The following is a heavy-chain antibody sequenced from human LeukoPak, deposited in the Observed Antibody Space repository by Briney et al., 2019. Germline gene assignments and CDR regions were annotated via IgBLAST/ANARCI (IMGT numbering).Heavy chain of an antibody. CDR1: GFIFSSYA. V-gene: IGHV3-30-3*01. CDR3: ARDSGTEYSSSYYFDY. CDR2: ISYDGSNK. Sequence: GGSLSLSCAAPGFIFSSYAMHWVRQAPGKGLEWVAVISYDGSNKYYADSVKGRFTISRDNSKNTLYLQMNSLRADDTAVYYCARDSGTEYSSSYYFDYWGQGTLVTVSS. J-gene: IGHJ4*02. D-gene: IGHD6-6*01.